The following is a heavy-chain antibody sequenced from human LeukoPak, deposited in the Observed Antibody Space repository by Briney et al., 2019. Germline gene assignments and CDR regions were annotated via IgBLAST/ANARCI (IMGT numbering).Heavy chain of an antibody. V-gene: IGHV4-39*01. Sequence: SETLSLTCTVSGGSFSNRRYYWGWIRQPPGKGLEWIGTIYYSGSTYYNPSLKSRVTISVDTSKNQFSLKLSSVTAADTAVYYCARPTVYGDYGLNWGQGTLVTVSS. CDR1: GGSFSNRRYY. CDR3: ARPTVYGDYGLN. J-gene: IGHJ4*02. D-gene: IGHD4-17*01. CDR2: IYYSGST.